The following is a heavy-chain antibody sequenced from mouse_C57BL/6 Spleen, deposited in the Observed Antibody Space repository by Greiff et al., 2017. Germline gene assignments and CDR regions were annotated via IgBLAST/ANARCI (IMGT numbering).Heavy chain of an antibody. J-gene: IGHJ3*01. CDR2: ISSGGDYI. CDR1: GFTFSSYA. D-gene: IGHD2-4*01. V-gene: IGHV5-9-1*02. CDR3: RRVWDYGWFAY. Sequence: EVQLVESGEGLVKPGGSLKLSCAASGFTFSSYAMSWVRQTPEKRLEWVAYISSGGDYIYYAYTVKGRFTISSDNARNTLYLQMSSLKSEDTAMYYCRRVWDYGWFAYWGQGTLVTVSA.